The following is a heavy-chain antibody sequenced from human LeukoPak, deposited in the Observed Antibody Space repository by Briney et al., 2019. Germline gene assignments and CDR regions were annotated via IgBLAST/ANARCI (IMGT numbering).Heavy chain of an antibody. J-gene: IGHJ4*02. D-gene: IGHD5-12*01. CDR3: ARGPRRYSGYDSGYLFDY. Sequence: SETLLLTCTVSGGSISSGGYYWSWIRQHPGKGLEWIGYIYYSGSTYYNPSLKSRVTISVDTSKNQFSLKLSSVTAADTAVYYCARGPRRYSGYDSGYLFDYWGPVTLVTVSS. CDR2: IYYSGST. V-gene: IGHV4-31*03. CDR1: GGSISSGGYY.